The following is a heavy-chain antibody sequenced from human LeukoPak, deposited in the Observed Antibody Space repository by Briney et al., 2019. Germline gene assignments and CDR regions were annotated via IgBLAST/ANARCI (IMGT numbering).Heavy chain of an antibody. Sequence: SGGSLRLSCAASGFTFSSYAMSWVRQAPGKGLEWVSAISGSGGSTYYADSVKGRFTISRDNSKNTLYLQMNSLRAEDTAVYYCAKDSHYDSSGRDDFDYWGQGTLVTVSS. D-gene: IGHD3-22*01. V-gene: IGHV3-23*01. CDR3: AKDSHYDSSGRDDFDY. CDR1: GFTFSSYA. CDR2: ISGSGGST. J-gene: IGHJ4*02.